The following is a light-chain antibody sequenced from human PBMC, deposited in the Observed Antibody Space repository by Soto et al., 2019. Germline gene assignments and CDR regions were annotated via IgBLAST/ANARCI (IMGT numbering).Light chain of an antibody. V-gene: IGLV2-11*01. CDR1: SSDVGGYNY. CDR3: CSHAGSYTYV. Sequence: QSALTQPRSVSGSPGQSLTISCTGTSSDVGGYNYVSWYQQHPGKVPKLMIYDVTKRPSGVPDRFSGSKSGNTASLTISELQSEDEADYYCCSHAGSYTYVFGTGTKLTVL. CDR2: DVT. J-gene: IGLJ1*01.